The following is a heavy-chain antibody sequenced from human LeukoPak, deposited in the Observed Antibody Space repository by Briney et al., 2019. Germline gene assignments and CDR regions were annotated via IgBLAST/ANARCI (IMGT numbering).Heavy chain of an antibody. CDR1: GASISNHY. CDR3: ARLVAYCDKTSCSCP. J-gene: IGHJ5*02. Sequence: SETLSLTCTVSGASISNHYWNWVRQSPGKGLEWIGYVYDSGSTNYNPSLKSRVTISVDTSKNQFSLKLSSVTAADTAVYYCARLVAYCDKTSCSCPWGQGTLVTVSS. V-gene: IGHV4-59*11. D-gene: IGHD2-21*01. CDR2: VYDSGST.